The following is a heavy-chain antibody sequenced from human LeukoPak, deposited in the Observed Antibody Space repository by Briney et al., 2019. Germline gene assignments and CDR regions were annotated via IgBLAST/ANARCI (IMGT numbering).Heavy chain of an antibody. V-gene: IGHV3-23*01. Sequence: GGSLRLSCAASGFTFSTYAMSWVRQAPGKGLEWVSSITGSGGSTYYADSVKGRFTISRDNSKNTLYLQMNSLRVEDTAVYYCAKRTKSGWSTDAFDIWGQGTKVTVSS. J-gene: IGHJ3*02. CDR2: ITGSGGST. CDR1: GFTFSTYA. D-gene: IGHD6-19*01. CDR3: AKRTKSGWSTDAFDI.